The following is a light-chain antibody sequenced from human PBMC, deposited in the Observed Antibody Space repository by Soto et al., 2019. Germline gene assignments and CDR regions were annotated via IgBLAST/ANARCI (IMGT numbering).Light chain of an antibody. Sequence: EIVLTQSPGTLSLSPGERATLSCRASQTVYSSYLAWYQQKPGQGPSLLIYGTSNRATGIPDRFSGSGSGTDFTLSISRLEPEDFAIYYCQQYGGSPPTYSFGGRTKVEI. V-gene: IGKV3-20*01. CDR2: GTS. CDR1: QTVYSSY. J-gene: IGKJ4*01. CDR3: QQYGGSPPTYS.